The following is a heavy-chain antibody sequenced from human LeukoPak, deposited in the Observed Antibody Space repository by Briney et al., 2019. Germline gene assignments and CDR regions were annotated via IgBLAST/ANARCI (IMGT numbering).Heavy chain of an antibody. CDR3: VRYVVYGSGIYYFDY. CDR2: IYYSGST. J-gene: IGHJ4*02. Sequence: SETLSLTCTVSGGSISSYYWSWIRQPPGKGLEWIGYIYYSGSTNYNPSLESRVTISVDTSKNQFSLKLSSVTAADTAVFYCVRYVVYGSGIYYFDYWGQGTLVTVSS. CDR1: GGSISSYY. V-gene: IGHV4-59*08. D-gene: IGHD3-10*01.